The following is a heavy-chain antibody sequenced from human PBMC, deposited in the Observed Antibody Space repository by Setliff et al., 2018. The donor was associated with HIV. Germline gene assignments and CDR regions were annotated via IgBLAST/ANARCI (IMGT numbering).Heavy chain of an antibody. J-gene: IGHJ2*01. CDR1: GFTFSDYN. V-gene: IGHV3-48*04. CDR2: ISSSSSTI. Sequence: GGSLRLSCAASGFTFSDYNMSWVRQAPGKGLEWVSYISSSSSTIYYADSVKGRFTISRDNAKNSLYLQMNSLRAEDTAVYYCARGGAYCGGDCYPYWYFDLWGRGTLVTVSS. D-gene: IGHD2-21*02. CDR3: ARGGAYCGGDCYPYWYFDL.